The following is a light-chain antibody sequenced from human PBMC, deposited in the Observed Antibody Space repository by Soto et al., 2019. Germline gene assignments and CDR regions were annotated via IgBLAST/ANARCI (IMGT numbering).Light chain of an antibody. Sequence: QSALTQPASVSGSPGQSITISCTGTSSDIGGYDCVSWYQQHPGKAPKLMIYNVSNRPSGVSNRFSGSKSGNTASLTISGFDVEDEDDYYCSSYTSSGNTYVFGTGTQLTVL. CDR2: NVS. V-gene: IGLV2-14*01. J-gene: IGLJ1*01. CDR1: SSDIGGYDC. CDR3: SSYTSSGNTYV.